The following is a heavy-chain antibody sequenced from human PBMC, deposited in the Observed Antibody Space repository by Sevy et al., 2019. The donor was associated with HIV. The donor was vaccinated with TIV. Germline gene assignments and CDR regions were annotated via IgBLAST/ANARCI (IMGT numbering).Heavy chain of an antibody. Sequence: GGSLRLSCAASGFTFSSYAMHWVRQAPGKGLEWVAVISYDGSNKYYADSVKGRFTISRDNSKNTLYLQMNSLRAEDTAVYYCARDLRVSSTSCYNRVCYYYYYGMDVWGQGTTVTVSS. CDR3: ARDLRVSSTSCYNRVCYYYYYGMDV. CDR2: ISYDGSNK. V-gene: IGHV3-30*04. CDR1: GFTFSSYA. J-gene: IGHJ6*02. D-gene: IGHD2-2*02.